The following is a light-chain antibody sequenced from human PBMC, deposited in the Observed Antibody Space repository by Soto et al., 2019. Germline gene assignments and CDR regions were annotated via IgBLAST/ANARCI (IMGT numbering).Light chain of an antibody. CDR2: DAS. CDR1: QGISSA. V-gene: IGKV1D-13*01. J-gene: IGKJ4*01. CDR3: QQFNNPLT. Sequence: AIPLTQSPSSLSASVGDTVTITCRASQGISSALAWYQQKPGKAPKLLIYDASSLESGVQSSFSGSGSGTDFTLTISSLQPEDFATYYCQQFNNPLTFGGGTKGDIK.